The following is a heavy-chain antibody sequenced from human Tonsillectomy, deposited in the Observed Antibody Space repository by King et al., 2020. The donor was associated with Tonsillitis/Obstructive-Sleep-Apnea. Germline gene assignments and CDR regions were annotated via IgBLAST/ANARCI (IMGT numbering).Heavy chain of an antibody. J-gene: IGHJ4*02. CDR3: ARSAPGTGNTPFEY. Sequence: QLVQSGAEVKKPGESLKISCKGSGYRFTSHWIGWVRQMPGKGLEWMGIIYPSDSDTRYSPSFQGQVTTSADKSISTAYLQWSSLKASDTAIYYCARSAPGTGNTPFEYWGQGTLVTVSS. CDR1: GYRFTSHW. V-gene: IGHV5-51*01. CDR2: IYPSDSDT. D-gene: IGHD1-7*01.